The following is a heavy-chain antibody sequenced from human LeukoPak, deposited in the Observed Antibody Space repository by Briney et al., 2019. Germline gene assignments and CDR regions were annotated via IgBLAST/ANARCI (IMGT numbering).Heavy chain of an antibody. CDR3: AREDGIVGASSAFDI. D-gene: IGHD1-26*01. Sequence: GGSLRLSCAASGFTFSTYNMNWVRQAPGKGLEWVSSINGRGNYIYYADSMKGRFTISRDNAKNSLYLQMNSLRAEDTAVYYCAREDGIVGASSAFDIWGQGTMVTVSS. CDR1: GFTFSTYN. CDR2: INGRGNYI. V-gene: IGHV3-21*06. J-gene: IGHJ3*02.